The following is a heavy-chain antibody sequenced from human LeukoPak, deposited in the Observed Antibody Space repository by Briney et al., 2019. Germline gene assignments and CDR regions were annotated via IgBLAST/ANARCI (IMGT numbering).Heavy chain of an antibody. D-gene: IGHD6-13*01. CDR1: GFTFSSYW. Sequence: GGSLRLSCAASGFTFSSYWMSWVRQAPGKGLEGVANIKQDGSEKYYVDSVKGRFTISRDNAKNSLYLQMNSLRAEDTAVYYCARGGQQLVPRYFDYWGQGTLVTVSS. V-gene: IGHV3-7*01. CDR2: IKQDGSEK. J-gene: IGHJ4*02. CDR3: ARGGQQLVPRYFDY.